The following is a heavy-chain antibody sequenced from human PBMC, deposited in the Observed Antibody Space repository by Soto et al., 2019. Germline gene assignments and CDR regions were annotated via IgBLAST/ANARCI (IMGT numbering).Heavy chain of an antibody. V-gene: IGHV5-10-1*01. D-gene: IGHD3-3*01. CDR3: ARLSTGFCPKTTCQHYSGMDV. J-gene: IGHJ6*02. Sequence: PGESLKISCQASGYTFIASLITWVGYRPGKGLEWMATIDPRDSYSNYSLAFQGHVTISGDKSIGSAYLHWSTLEASDTAIYYCARLSTGFCPKTTCQHYSGMDVWGQGTTVTVS. CDR2: IDPRDSYS. CDR1: GYTFIASL.